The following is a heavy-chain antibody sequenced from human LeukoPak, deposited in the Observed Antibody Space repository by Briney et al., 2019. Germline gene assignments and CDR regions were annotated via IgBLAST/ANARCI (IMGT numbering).Heavy chain of an antibody. CDR3: AKGVSGVFPDSRVLDS. CDR2: ISTSGAHT. Sequence: PGGSLRLSCAASGFTFSNYAMNWVRQAPGKGLEWVSIISTSGAHTYYADSVKGRFTISRDNSKNTVFLQVSSLRAEDTAVYYCAKGVSGVFPDSRVLDSWGQGTLVTVSS. CDR1: GFTFSNYA. V-gene: IGHV3-23*01. D-gene: IGHD6-19*01. J-gene: IGHJ4*02.